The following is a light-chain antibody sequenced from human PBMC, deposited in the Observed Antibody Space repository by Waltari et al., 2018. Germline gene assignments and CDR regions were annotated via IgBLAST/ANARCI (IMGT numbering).Light chain of an antibody. Sequence: DIQMTQSPSSLSASVGDRVTITSQASQDISNYLNWYQQKPGKAPKLLIYDASNLETGVPSRLSGSGSGTDFTFTISSLQPEDIATYYCQQYDNLPALTFGGGTKVEIK. CDR2: DAS. CDR1: QDISNY. CDR3: QQYDNLPALT. J-gene: IGKJ4*01. V-gene: IGKV1-33*01.